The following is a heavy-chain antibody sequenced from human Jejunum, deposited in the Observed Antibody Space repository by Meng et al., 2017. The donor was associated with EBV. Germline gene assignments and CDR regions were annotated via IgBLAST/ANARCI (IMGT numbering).Heavy chain of an antibody. J-gene: IGHJ4*02. CDR3: ARAGGDYEDY. CDR1: GARFATYS. V-gene: IGHV1-69*15. CDR2: TVPIFGTT. Sequence: QLVSCGAEVKNPGSSVKVSGKYSGARFATYSVSWVRQAPGQGLEWMGNTVPIFGTTSYAQKFQGRVTITADESTRTAFMELRNLRSEDSAMYYCARAGGDYEDYWGQGTLVTVSS. D-gene: IGHD4-17*01.